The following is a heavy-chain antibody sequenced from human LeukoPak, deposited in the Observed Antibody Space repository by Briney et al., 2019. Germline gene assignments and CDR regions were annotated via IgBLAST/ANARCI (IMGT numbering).Heavy chain of an antibody. CDR2: IQTSGRV. D-gene: IGHD4-17*01. CDR1: GGSITSGPNY. V-gene: IGHV4-61*02. J-gene: IGHJ4*02. CDR3: ARDRGNGDYGAYFDS. Sequence: KPSQTLSLTCSVSGGSITSGPNYWNWIRRPAGKGLEWIGRIQTSGRVNYNPARKSRITVDLYTPKNLVPLQLTSVTAADTAVYYCARDRGNGDYGAYFDSWGQGTQVTVSS.